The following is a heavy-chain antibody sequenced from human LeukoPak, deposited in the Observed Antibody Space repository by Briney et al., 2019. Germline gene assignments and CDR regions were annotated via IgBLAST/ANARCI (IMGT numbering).Heavy chain of an antibody. J-gene: IGHJ6*04. CDR3: AELGITMIGGV. V-gene: IGHV3-48*03. CDR2: ISSSGSTI. Sequence: GGSLRLSCAASGFTFSTFAMIWVRQPPGKGLEWVSYISSSGSTIYYADSVKGRFTISRDNAKNSLYLQMNSLRAEDTAVYYCAELGITMIGGVWGKGTTVTISS. D-gene: IGHD3-10*02. CDR1: GFTFSTFA.